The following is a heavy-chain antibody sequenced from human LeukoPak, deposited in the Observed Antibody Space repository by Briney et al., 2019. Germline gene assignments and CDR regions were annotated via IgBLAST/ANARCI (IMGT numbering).Heavy chain of an antibody. Sequence: ASVKVSCKASGYTFTSYDINWVRQATGQGLEWMGWMNPNSGNTGYAQKFQGRVTMTRNTSISTAYMELSSLSSEDTAVYYCARVVVVTKTPSLYYFDYWGQGTLVTVSS. D-gene: IGHD3-22*01. V-gene: IGHV1-8*01. J-gene: IGHJ4*02. CDR2: MNPNSGNT. CDR1: GYTFTSYD. CDR3: ARVVVVTKTPSLYYFDY.